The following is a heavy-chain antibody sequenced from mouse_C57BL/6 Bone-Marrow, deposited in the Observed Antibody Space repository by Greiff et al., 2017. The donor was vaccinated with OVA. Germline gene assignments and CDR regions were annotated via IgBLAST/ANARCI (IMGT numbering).Heavy chain of an antibody. CDR1: GYTFTSYW. CDR2: IDPSDSYT. CDR3: ARWGLRRRSDD. V-gene: IGHV1-59*01. Sequence: QVQLQQPGAELVRPGTSVKLSCKASGYTFTSYWMHWVKQRPGQGLEWIGVIDPSDSYTNYNQKFKGKATLTVDTSSSTAYMQLSSLTSEDSAVYYCARWGLRRRSDDWGQGTTLTVSS. D-gene: IGHD2-4*01. J-gene: IGHJ2*01.